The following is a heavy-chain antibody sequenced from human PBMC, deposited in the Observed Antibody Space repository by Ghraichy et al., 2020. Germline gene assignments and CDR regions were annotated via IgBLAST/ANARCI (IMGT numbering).Heavy chain of an antibody. Sequence: GGSLRLSCAASGFTFSSYGMHWVRQAPGKGLEWVAVISYDGSNKYYADSVKGRFTISRDNSKNTLYLQMNSLRAEDTAVYYCAKSYSSGWLLDYFDYWGQGTLVTVSS. V-gene: IGHV3-30*18. CDR2: ISYDGSNK. CDR1: GFTFSSYG. CDR3: AKSYSSGWLLDYFDY. D-gene: IGHD6-19*01. J-gene: IGHJ4*02.